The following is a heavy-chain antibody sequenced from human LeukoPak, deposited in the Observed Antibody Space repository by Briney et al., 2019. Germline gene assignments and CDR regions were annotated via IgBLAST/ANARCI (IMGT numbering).Heavy chain of an antibody. CDR1: GFTFSTYG. V-gene: IGHV3-23*01. CDR2: IGDTGDST. J-gene: IGHJ3*02. D-gene: IGHD3-3*01. Sequence: TGGTLRLSCAASGFTFSTYGMTWVRQAPGKGLEWVSTIGDTGDSTYYADSVKGRFIISRDNSKNTLYLQMNSLRAEDTAVYYCAKDASSGYYRDAFDIWGQGTMVTVSS. CDR3: AKDASSGYYRDAFDI.